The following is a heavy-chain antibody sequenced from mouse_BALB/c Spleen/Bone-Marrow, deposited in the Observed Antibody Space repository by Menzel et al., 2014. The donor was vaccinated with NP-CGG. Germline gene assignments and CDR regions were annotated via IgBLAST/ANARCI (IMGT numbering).Heavy chain of an antibody. CDR1: GFNIKDTY. CDR3: ARNGNYGAWFAY. D-gene: IGHD2-1*01. CDR2: IDPANGNT. J-gene: IGHJ3*01. Sequence: VHVKQSGAELVKPGASVKLSCTASGFNIKDTYMHWVKQRPEQGLEWIGRIDPANGNTKYDPKFQGKATITADTSSNTAYLQLSSLTSEDTAVYYCARNGNYGAWFAYWGHGTLVTVSA. V-gene: IGHV14-3*02.